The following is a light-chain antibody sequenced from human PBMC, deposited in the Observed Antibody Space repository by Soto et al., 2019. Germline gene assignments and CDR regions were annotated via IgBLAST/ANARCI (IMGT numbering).Light chain of an antibody. J-gene: IGKJ4*01. CDR3: MQSLHTPPT. CDR2: LGS. CDR1: QSLLHSDGYNY. V-gene: IGKV2-28*01. Sequence: DIVMTQSPLPLPVTPGEPASISCRASQSLLHSDGYNYVDWYLQKPGQSPQLLIYLGSNRASGVPDRLSGSGSGTDFTLKISRVGAEDVGVYFFMQSLHTPPTFGGGTKVEIK.